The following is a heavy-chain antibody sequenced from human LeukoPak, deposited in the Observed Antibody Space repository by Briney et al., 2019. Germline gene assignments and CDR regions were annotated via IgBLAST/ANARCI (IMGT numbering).Heavy chain of an antibody. V-gene: IGHV4-59*01. D-gene: IGHD1-26*01. CDR3: AREGDTTGFDY. CDR1: GGSISSYY. J-gene: IGHJ4*02. Sequence: SETLSLTCTVSGGSISSYYWSWIRQPPGKGLEWIGYIYYSGSTNYNPSLKSLVTISVDTSKNQFSLKLSSVTAADTAVYYCAREGDTTGFDYWGQGTLVTVSS. CDR2: IYYSGST.